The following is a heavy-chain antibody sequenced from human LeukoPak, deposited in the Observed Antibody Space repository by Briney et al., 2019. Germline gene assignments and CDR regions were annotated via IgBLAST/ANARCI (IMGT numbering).Heavy chain of an antibody. Sequence: GGSLRLSCAASGLNFSSYGMHWGRQAPGKGLEWVAVISYDGSNKYYADSVKGRFTISRDNSKNTLYLQMNSLRAEDTAVYYCGKWLQSGGYFDYWGQGTLVTVSS. J-gene: IGHJ4*02. CDR2: ISYDGSNK. CDR1: GLNFSSYG. D-gene: IGHD5-24*01. V-gene: IGHV3-30*18. CDR3: GKWLQSGGYFDY.